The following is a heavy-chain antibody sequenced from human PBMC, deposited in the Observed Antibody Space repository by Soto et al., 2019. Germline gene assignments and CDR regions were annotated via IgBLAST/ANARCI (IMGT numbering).Heavy chain of an antibody. CDR3: ARDRSADRFVQYFQH. V-gene: IGHV3-30-3*01. Sequence: PGGSLRLSCAASGFTFSSYAVHWVRQAPGKGLEWVAVISYDGSNKYYADSVKGRFTISRDNSKNTLYLQMNSLRAEDTAVYYCARDRSADRFVQYFQHWGPGTLVTVSS. J-gene: IGHJ1*01. CDR1: GFTFSSYA. CDR2: ISYDGSNK. D-gene: IGHD6-19*01.